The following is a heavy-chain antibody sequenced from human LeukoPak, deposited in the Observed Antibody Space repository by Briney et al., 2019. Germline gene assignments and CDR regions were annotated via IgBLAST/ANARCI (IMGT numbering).Heavy chain of an antibody. CDR1: GFTFSSYW. Sequence: PGGSLRLSCAASGFTFSSYWMSWVRQAPGKGLEWVANIKQDGSEKYYVDSVKGRFTISRDNAKNSLYLQMNSLRAEDTAVYYCARFSSGYSYYFDYWGQGTLVTVSS. CDR2: IKQDGSEK. J-gene: IGHJ4*02. D-gene: IGHD3-22*01. V-gene: IGHV3-7*01. CDR3: ARFSSGYSYYFDY.